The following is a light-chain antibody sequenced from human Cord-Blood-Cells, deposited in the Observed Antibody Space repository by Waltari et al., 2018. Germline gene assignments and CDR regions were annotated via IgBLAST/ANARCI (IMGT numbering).Light chain of an antibody. CDR1: SSDVGGYHL. Sequence: QSALTQPASVSGSPGQSITISCTGTSSDVGGYHLVSWYQQHPGKAPKLMIYEGSKRPSGVSNRFSGSKSGNTASLTISGLQAEDEADYYCCSYAGSSTYVVFGGGTKLTVL. CDR2: EGS. V-gene: IGLV2-23*01. J-gene: IGLJ2*01. CDR3: CSYAGSSTYVV.